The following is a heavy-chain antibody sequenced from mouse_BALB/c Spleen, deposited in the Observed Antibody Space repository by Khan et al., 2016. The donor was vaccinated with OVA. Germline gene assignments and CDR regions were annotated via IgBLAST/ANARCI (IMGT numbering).Heavy chain of an antibody. Sequence: VQLKQSGTVLARPGASVKMSCKASGYIFTSYWMHWVKQRPGQGLEWIGGVFPGNNDTNYNQKIKGRAKLNAVTSASTANMELSSLTKEDSAVYYCTRAGYGAFAYWGQGTLVTVSA. CDR1: GYIFTSYW. V-gene: IGHV1-5*01. CDR3: TRAGYGAFAY. D-gene: IGHD1-1*01. CDR2: VFPGNNDT. J-gene: IGHJ3*01.